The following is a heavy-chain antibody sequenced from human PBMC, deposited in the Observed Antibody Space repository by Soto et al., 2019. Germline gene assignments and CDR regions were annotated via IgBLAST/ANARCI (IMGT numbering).Heavy chain of an antibody. V-gene: IGHV1-3*01. CDR3: ARGAYCSSTSCYGLFDY. Sequence: QVQLVQSGAEVKKPGASVKASCQASGYTFTSYAMHCVRQAPGQRLEWMGWINAGNGNTKYSQKFQGRVTITRDTSASTAYMELSSLRSEDTAVYYCARGAYCSSTSCYGLFDYWGQGTLVTVSS. J-gene: IGHJ4*02. D-gene: IGHD2-2*01. CDR2: INAGNGNT. CDR1: GYTFTSYA.